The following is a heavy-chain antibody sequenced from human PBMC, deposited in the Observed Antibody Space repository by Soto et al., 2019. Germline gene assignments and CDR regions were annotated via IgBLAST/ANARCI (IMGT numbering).Heavy chain of an antibody. V-gene: IGHV4-4*02. CDR1: RGYLSSSNW. J-gene: IGHJ4*02. Sequence: SETLSLTCAVSRGYLSSSNWWSWVRQPPGKGLEWIGEIYHSGSTNYNPSLKSRVTISVDKSKNQFSLKLSSVTAADTAVYYCASAFRGVIDSYFDYWGQGTLVTVSS. D-gene: IGHD3-10*01. CDR3: ASAFRGVIDSYFDY. CDR2: IYHSGST.